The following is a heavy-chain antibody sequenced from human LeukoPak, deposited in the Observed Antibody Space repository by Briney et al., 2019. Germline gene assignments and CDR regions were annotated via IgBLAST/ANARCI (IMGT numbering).Heavy chain of an antibody. Sequence: GSLRLSCTTSGFIFSNYAVNWVRQAPGKGLEWIGEINHSGSTNYNPSLKSRVTISVDTSKNQFSLKLSSVTPEDTAVYYCASEWEQAFDYWGQGTPVTVSS. CDR3: ASEWEQAFDY. CDR1: GFIFSNYA. CDR2: INHSGST. J-gene: IGHJ4*02. V-gene: IGHV4-34*08. D-gene: IGHD1-26*01.